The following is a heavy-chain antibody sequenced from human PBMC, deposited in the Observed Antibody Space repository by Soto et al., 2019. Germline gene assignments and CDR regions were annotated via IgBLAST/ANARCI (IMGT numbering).Heavy chain of an antibody. V-gene: IGHV4-61*01. Sequence: QVRLQESGPGLVKPSETLSLTCTVSPGSVGSGSYYWRWLRQPPGQGLEWIGNVFYTGRTNYNPSLKSRVTMSVDMSRNQFSLNLNSVTAADTAVYYCARVRNYYVPTGNVYYFDYWGQGTLVTVST. CDR1: PGSVGSGSYY. CDR2: VFYTGRT. J-gene: IGHJ4*02. D-gene: IGHD3-10*02. CDR3: ARVRNYYVPTGNVYYFDY.